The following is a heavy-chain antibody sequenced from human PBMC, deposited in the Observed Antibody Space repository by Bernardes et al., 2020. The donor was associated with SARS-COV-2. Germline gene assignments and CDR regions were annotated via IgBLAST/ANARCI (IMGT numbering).Heavy chain of an antibody. CDR2: ISSSSSYI. D-gene: IGHD5-18*01. Sequence: GSLRLSCAASGFTFSSYSMNWVRQAPGKGLEWVSSISSSSSYIYYADSVKGRFTISRDNAKNSLYLQMNSLRAEDTAVYYCARDQYSYGYSHDAFDIWGQGTMVTVSS. V-gene: IGHV3-21*01. CDR1: GFTFSSYS. CDR3: ARDQYSYGYSHDAFDI. J-gene: IGHJ3*02.